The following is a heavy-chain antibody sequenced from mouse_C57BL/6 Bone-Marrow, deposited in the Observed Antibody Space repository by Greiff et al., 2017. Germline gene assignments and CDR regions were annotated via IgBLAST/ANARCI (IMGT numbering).Heavy chain of an antibody. J-gene: IGHJ4*01. CDR2: INPGSGGT. Sequence: VQLVESGAELVRPGTSVKVSCKASGYAFTNYLIEWVKQRPGQGLEWIGVINPGSGGTNYNEKFKGKATLTADKSSSTAYMQLSSLTSEDSAVYFCASSGYYGYAMDYWGQGTSVTVSS. CDR3: ASSGYYGYAMDY. V-gene: IGHV1-54*01. D-gene: IGHD2-3*01. CDR1: GYAFTNYL.